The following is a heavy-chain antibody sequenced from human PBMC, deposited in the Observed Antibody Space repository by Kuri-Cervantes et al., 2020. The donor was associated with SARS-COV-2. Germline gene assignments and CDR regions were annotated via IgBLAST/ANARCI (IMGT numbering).Heavy chain of an antibody. J-gene: IGHJ4*02. CDR3: AREAAVAGKNFDY. Sequence: SVKVSCKASGGTFSSYAISWVRQAPGQGLEWMGLITPNGDLTLYAQNFQGRFTVTRDTSTRTVFMELSSLRSEDTAVYYCAREAAVAGKNFDYWGQGTLVTVSS. V-gene: IGHV1-69*10. CDR2: ITPNGDLT. D-gene: IGHD6-13*01. CDR1: GGTFSSYA.